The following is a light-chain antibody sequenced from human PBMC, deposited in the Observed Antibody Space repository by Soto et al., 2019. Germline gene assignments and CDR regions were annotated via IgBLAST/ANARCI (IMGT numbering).Light chain of an antibody. V-gene: IGKV1-39*01. J-gene: IGKJ4*01. CDR2: TAS. CDR3: QQSFTTPFT. Sequence: DIQMTPSPSSLSASVGDRVTITCRASQTIASYLSWYQQKPGKAPNLLMYTASSLQSGVPSRFSGSGYGTDFTLTISSLQPEDFATYYCQQSFTTPFTFGGGTKVDIK. CDR1: QTIASY.